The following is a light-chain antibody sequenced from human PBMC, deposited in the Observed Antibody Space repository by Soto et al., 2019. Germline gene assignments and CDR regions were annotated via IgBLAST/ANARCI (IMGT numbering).Light chain of an antibody. Sequence: QFVLTQPPSVSGAPGQRVTIACTRNGYNLGTGFDVHWYRQFPGRAPKLLLSGTSHRPSGVPDRFSGSKSGTSASLAITGLQADDEADYYCQTSHSGLIGLIFGTGTKVTVL. V-gene: IGLV1-40*01. J-gene: IGLJ1*01. CDR1: GYNLGTGFD. CDR2: GTS. CDR3: QTSHSGLIGLI.